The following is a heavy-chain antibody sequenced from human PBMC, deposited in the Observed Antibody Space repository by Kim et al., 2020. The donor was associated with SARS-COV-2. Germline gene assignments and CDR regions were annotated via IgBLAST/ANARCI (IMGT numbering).Heavy chain of an antibody. Sequence: ASVKVSCKASGYTITSYAMHWVRQAAGQRLGCMGWINDGNGNTKYSQKFQGRVTITRDTSASTAYMELSSLRSEDTAVYYCARDLDSARYCSGGSCQTYYYYFGMDVLGQGTTVTVSS. CDR1: GYTITSYA. D-gene: IGHD2-15*01. V-gene: IGHV1-3*01. CDR2: INDGNGNT. J-gene: IGHJ6*02. CDR3: ARDLDSARYCSGGSCQTYYYYFGMDV.